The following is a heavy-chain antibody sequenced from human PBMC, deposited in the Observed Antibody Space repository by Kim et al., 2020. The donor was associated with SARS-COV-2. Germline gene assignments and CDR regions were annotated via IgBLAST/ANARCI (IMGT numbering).Heavy chain of an antibody. J-gene: IGHJ4*02. CDR1: GYTFTKYY. CDR2: INPADGST. CDR3: ATAQFDY. V-gene: IGHV1-46*01. Sequence: ASVKVSCKASGYTFTKYYIQWVRQAPGQGLEWMGIINPADGSTSNPQKFQGRVTMTMDTSTSTVYMDLSSLRSEDTAVYYCATAQFDYWGQGTLVPVSS.